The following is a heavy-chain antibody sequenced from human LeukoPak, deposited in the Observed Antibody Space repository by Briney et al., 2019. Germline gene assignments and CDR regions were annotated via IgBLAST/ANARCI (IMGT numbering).Heavy chain of an antibody. CDR3: ARGKTYYGSGSSKNWFDP. Sequence: SETLSLTCAVYGGSFSGYYWSWVRQPPGKGLEWVGEINHSGSTNYNPYLKRRVTISVDTSKNQFSLKLSSVTAADTAVYYCARGKTYYGSGSSKNWFDPWGQGTLVTVSS. V-gene: IGHV4-34*01. D-gene: IGHD3-10*01. CDR1: GGSFSGYY. CDR2: INHSGST. J-gene: IGHJ5*02.